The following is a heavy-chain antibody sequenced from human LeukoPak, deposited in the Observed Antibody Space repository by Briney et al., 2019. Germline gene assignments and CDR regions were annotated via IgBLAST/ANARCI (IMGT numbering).Heavy chain of an antibody. D-gene: IGHD6-25*01. J-gene: IGHJ4*02. Sequence: SETMSLTCTVSSGSISSSDYYWGWIRQPPGRGLEWIGTIYYSGSTSYNPSLKSRVTMSVDTSKNQFSLKVTSVSAADTAVYYCARHHRSGYYEVDYWGQGTLVTVSS. CDR2: IYYSGST. CDR1: SGSISSSDYY. CDR3: ARHHRSGYYEVDY. V-gene: IGHV4-39*01.